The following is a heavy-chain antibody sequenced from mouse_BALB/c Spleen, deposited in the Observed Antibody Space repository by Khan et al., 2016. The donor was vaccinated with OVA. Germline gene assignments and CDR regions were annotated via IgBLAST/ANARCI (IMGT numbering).Heavy chain of an antibody. J-gene: IGHJ4*01. D-gene: IGHD2-14*01. CDR3: ARAYYRHDGSYAMDY. V-gene: IGHV2-6-4*01. Sequence: QVQLKQSGPGLVAPSQSLSITCTVSGFSLSRYNIHWVRQPPGKGLEWLGRIWGGGDTDYNSTLKSTLSISKDNSKSQVFLKMNSLKTDDTAMYECARAYYRHDGSYAMDYWGQGTSSTVSS. CDR1: GFSLSRYN. CDR2: IWGGGDT.